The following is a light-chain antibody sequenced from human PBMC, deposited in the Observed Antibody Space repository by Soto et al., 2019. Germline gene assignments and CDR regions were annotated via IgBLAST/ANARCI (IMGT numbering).Light chain of an antibody. CDR3: QQYGSWWT. CDR2: GAS. J-gene: IGKJ1*01. CDR1: QSVTSSF. V-gene: IGKV3-20*01. Sequence: IVLTQSPRTLSLSPGQRATLFCRASQSVTSSFLAWYQQKPGQAPRLLIYGASSRATGIPDRFSGSGSGTDFTLTISRLEPEDFAVYYCQQYGSWWTFGQGTKVDIK.